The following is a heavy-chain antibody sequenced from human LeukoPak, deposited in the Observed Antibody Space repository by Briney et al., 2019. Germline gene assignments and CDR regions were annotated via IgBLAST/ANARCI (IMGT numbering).Heavy chain of an antibody. J-gene: IGHJ4*02. V-gene: IGHV3-30*18. Sequence: QPGRSLRLSCAASGFTFSSYGMHWVRQVPGKGLEWVAVISYDGSNKYYADSVKGRFTISRDNSKNTLYLQMNSLRAEDTAAYYCAKDRIAVAGYFDYWGQGTLVTVSS. CDR1: GFTFSSYG. CDR2: ISYDGSNK. D-gene: IGHD6-19*01. CDR3: AKDRIAVAGYFDY.